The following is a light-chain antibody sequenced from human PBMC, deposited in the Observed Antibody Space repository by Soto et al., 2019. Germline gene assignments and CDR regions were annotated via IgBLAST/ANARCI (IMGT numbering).Light chain of an antibody. V-gene: IGKV1-5*03. CDR2: QSS. J-gene: IGKJ5*01. CDR3: QQYNDSFPYT. Sequence: DIQMTQSPSTLSASVGDRVTITCRASQSISSWLAWYQQKPGTAPKLLIYQSSTLESGVPSRFSGSRSGTEFTLTVSSLQPDDFATYYCQQYNDSFPYTLGQGTRLEIK. CDR1: QSISSW.